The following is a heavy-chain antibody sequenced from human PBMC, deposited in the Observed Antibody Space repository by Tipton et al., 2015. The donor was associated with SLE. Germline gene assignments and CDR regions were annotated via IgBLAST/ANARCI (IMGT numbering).Heavy chain of an antibody. CDR3: ARVKDYYENWFDP. D-gene: IGHD3-22*01. J-gene: IGHJ5*02. V-gene: IGHV4-61*01. CDR1: GGSVSSGSYD. CDR2: IYYSGST. Sequence: TLSLTCTVSGGSVSSGSYDWCWIRQPPGKGLDWIGYIYYSGSTNYNPSLKIRVTKSVDPAKNQFSLKLSSVTAADTAVYYCARVKDYYENWFDPWCQGTLVTVSS.